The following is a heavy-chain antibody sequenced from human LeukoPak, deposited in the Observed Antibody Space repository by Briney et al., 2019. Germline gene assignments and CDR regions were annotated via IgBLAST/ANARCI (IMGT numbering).Heavy chain of an antibody. D-gene: IGHD3-16*01. V-gene: IGHV4-59*01. CDR3: ARDGGSVDSYYMDV. J-gene: IGHJ6*03. Sequence: SETLSLTCAVSGGSISSYYWSWIRQPPGKGLEWIGYIYYSGSTNYNPSLKSRVTISVDTSKNQFSLKLSSVTAADTAVYYCARDGGSVDSYYMDVWGKGTTVTISS. CDR1: GGSISSYY. CDR2: IYYSGST.